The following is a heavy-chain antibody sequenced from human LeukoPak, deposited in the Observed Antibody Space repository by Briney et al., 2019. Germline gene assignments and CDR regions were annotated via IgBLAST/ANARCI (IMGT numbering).Heavy chain of an antibody. CDR3: ARGSAQIAEDYFDH. Sequence: GGSLRLSCVASGLGVSNNYMNWVRQAPGEGLEWVSALYIGGNTYYVDSVRGRFTISRDNSKNTLYLQMNSLRAEDTAVYYCARGSAQIAEDYFDHWGQGILVTVSS. CDR2: LYIGGNT. J-gene: IGHJ4*02. V-gene: IGHV3-53*01. D-gene: IGHD6-13*01. CDR1: GLGVSNNY.